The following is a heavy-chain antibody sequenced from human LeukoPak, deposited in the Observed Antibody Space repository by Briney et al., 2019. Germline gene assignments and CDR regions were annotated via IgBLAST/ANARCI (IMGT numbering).Heavy chain of an antibody. CDR2: IKQDGSEK. V-gene: IGHV3-7*01. CDR1: GFTFSSYW. D-gene: IGHD6-19*01. CDR3: ARDGGGIAVAPNWFDP. Sequence: GGSLRLSCAASGFTFSSYWMSWVRQAPGKGLKWVANIKQDGSEKYYVDFVKGRFTISRDNGKNSLYLQMNSLRAEDTAVHYCARDGGGIAVAPNWFDPWGQGTLVTVSS. J-gene: IGHJ5*02.